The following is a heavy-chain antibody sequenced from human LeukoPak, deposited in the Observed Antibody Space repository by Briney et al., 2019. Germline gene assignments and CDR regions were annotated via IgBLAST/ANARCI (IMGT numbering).Heavy chain of an antibody. Sequence: GGSLRLSCAASGFTFSRYGMSWVRQAPGKGLEWVSAISGSGGSTYYADSVKGRFTISRDNSKNTLYLQMNSLRAEDTAVYYCAKSREWLAVAPFDYWGQGTLVTVSS. V-gene: IGHV3-23*01. CDR2: ISGSGGST. D-gene: IGHD6-19*01. J-gene: IGHJ4*02. CDR1: GFTFSRYG. CDR3: AKSREWLAVAPFDY.